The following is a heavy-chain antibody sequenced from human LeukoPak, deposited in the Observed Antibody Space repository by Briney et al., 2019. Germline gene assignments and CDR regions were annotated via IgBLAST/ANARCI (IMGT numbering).Heavy chain of an antibody. J-gene: IGHJ4*02. CDR3: ARENYGSGSLTFDY. CDR2: FDPEDGET. V-gene: IGHV1-24*01. CDR1: GYTLTELS. Sequence: VSVKVSCKVSGYTLTELSMHWVRQAPGKGLEWMGGFDPEDGETIYAQKFQGRVTMTEDTSTDTAYMELSSLRSEDTAVYYCARENYGSGSLTFDYWGQGTLVTVSS. D-gene: IGHD3-10*01.